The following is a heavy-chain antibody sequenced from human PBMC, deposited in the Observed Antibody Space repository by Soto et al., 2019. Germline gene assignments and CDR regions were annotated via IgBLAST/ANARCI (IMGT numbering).Heavy chain of an antibody. D-gene: IGHD3-10*01. CDR3: ASGGTYYYGSGSYLPFDY. V-gene: IGHV1-69*13. Sequence: ASVKVSCKASGGTFSSYAISWVRQAPGQGLEWMGGIIPIFGTANYAQKFQGRVTITADESTSTAYMELSSLRSEDTAVYYCASGGTYYYGSGSYLPFDYWGQGTLVTVSS. J-gene: IGHJ4*02. CDR2: IIPIFGTA. CDR1: GGTFSSYA.